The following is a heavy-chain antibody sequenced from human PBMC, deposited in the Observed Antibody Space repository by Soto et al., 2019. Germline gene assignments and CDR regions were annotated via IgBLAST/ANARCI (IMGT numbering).Heavy chain of an antibody. CDR1: GGSINNYF. CDR3: SREAWTRHLDF. D-gene: IGHD1-1*01. J-gene: IGHJ4*02. Sequence: QVQLQESGPGLVKPSETLSLTCTVSGGSINNYFWTWIRQSPGRGLEWIGNIYSSGRTNYSPSLKSRVTMSVDTSKSQIYLNVSSVTAADTAVYFCSREAWTRHLDFWGRGTLVTVSP. V-gene: IGHV4-59*01. CDR2: IYSSGRT.